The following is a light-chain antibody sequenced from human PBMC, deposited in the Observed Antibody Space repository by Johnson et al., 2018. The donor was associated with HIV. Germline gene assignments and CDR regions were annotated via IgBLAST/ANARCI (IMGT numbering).Light chain of an antibody. CDR3: GTWDTSLRTGF. CDR1: SSNIGNNY. Sequence: QSILTQPPSVSAAPGQKVAISCSGSSSNIGNNYVSCYQQVPGTGPKLLIYDNNRRPSGIPDRFSGSKSGPLPTLGITGLQTGDEADYYCGTWDTSLRTGFFGTGTKVTVL. V-gene: IGLV1-51*01. J-gene: IGLJ1*01. CDR2: DNN.